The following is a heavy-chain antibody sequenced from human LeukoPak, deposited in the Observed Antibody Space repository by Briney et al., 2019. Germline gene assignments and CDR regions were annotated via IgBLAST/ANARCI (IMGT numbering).Heavy chain of an antibody. D-gene: IGHD3-22*01. Sequence: GGSLRLSCAASGFAFSSYWMHWVRQAPGKGLVWVSRINSDGSSTSYADSVKGRFTISRDNAKNTLYLQMNSLRAEDTAVYYCARSPDYYDSSGYYVDYWGQGTLVTVSS. J-gene: IGHJ4*02. CDR1: GFAFSSYW. CDR2: INSDGSST. CDR3: ARSPDYYDSSGYYVDY. V-gene: IGHV3-74*01.